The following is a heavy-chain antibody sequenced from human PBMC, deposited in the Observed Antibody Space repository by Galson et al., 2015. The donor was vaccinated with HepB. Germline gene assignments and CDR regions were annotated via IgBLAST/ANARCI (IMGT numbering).Heavy chain of an antibody. J-gene: IGHJ6*02. CDR1: GGSMSPYY. CDR3: ARVVVRPGDPHLYGMDV. Sequence: LSLTCSVSGGSMSPYYWSWIRQPPGKGLEWIGFIYYSGNTNYNPSLKSRVTISDDTSKNQFSLNLRSVTAADTAVYYCARVVVRPGDPHLYGMDVWGQGTAVTVSS. V-gene: IGHV4-59*08. CDR2: IYYSGNT. D-gene: IGHD2-21*01.